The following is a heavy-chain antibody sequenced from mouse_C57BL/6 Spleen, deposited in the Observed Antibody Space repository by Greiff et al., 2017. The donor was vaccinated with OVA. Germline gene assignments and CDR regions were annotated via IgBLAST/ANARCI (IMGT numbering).Heavy chain of an antibody. V-gene: IGHV1-50*01. Sequence: QVQLQQPGAELVKPGASVKLSCKASGYTFTSYWMQWVKQRPGQGLEWIGEIDPSDSYTNYNQKFKGKATLPVDTSSSTAYMQLSSLTSEDSTVNYCARWGGGSSYYFDYWGQGTTLTVSS. CDR3: ARWGGGSSYYFDY. J-gene: IGHJ2*01. CDR1: GYTFTSYW. CDR2: IDPSDSYT. D-gene: IGHD1-1*01.